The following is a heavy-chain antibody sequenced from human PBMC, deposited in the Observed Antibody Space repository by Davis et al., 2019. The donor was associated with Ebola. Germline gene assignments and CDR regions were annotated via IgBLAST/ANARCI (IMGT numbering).Heavy chain of an antibody. D-gene: IGHD6-6*01. CDR1: GYTFTSYD. CDR3: AADYSGSHLYNWFDH. V-gene: IGHV1-8*01. Sequence: AASVNVSCKASGYTFTSYDINWVRQASGQGLEWMGWMNPNSGNTGYAQKFQGRITMTRNISISTAYMELNSLTSEDTAVYYCAADYSGSHLYNWFDHWGQGTLVTVSS. CDR2: MNPNSGNT. J-gene: IGHJ5*02.